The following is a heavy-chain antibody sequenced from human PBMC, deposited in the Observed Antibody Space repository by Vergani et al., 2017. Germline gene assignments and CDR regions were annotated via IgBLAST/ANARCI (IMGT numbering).Heavy chain of an antibody. D-gene: IGHD2-2*02. CDR1: GYTFTSYY. V-gene: IGHV1-46*01. J-gene: IGHJ5*02. Sequence: QVQLVQSGAEVKKPGASVKVSCQASGYTFTSYYIHWVRQAPGQGLEWMGIINPSGGSTNYAQKFQGRVPMTRDTSMSTVFMGLSSLRSEATAVYYCARVCGSTSGYKGGEDWFDPWGKETLATVSS. CDR3: ARVCGSTSGYKGGEDWFDP. CDR2: INPSGGST.